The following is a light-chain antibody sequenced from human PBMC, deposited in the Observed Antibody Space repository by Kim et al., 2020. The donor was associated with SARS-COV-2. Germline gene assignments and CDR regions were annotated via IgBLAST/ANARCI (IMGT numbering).Light chain of an antibody. V-gene: IGLV1-47*01. CDR2: RNN. CDR1: SSNIGSNY. CDR3: AAWDDSLSGWV. J-gene: IGLJ3*02. Sequence: ELTQPPSASGTPGQRVTISCSGSSSNIGSNYVYWYQQLPGTAPKLLIYRNNQRPSGVPDRFSGSKSGTSASLAISGLRSEDEADYYCAAWDDSLSGWVVGGGTQRPS.